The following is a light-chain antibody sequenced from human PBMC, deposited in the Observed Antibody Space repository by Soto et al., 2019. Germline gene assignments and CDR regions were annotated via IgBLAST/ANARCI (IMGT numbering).Light chain of an antibody. Sequence: QSALTQPASVSGSPGQSITISCTGTSSDVGGYNYVSWYQQHPGKAPKLLIYEVTYRPSWISNRFSGSKSGNTASLTISGLQAEDEADYSCSSYTSRTHIVFGGGTQLTVL. CDR3: SSYTSRTHIV. J-gene: IGLJ2*01. V-gene: IGLV2-14*01. CDR2: EVT. CDR1: SSDVGGYNY.